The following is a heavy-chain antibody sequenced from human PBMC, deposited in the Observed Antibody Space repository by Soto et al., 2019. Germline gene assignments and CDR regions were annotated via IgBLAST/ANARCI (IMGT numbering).Heavy chain of an antibody. V-gene: IGHV3-30*03. CDR3: VRFRYDYIWGSYRTQGIDY. D-gene: IGHD3-16*02. CDR1: GFTFSSYG. J-gene: IGHJ4*02. Sequence: GGSLRLCCAASGFTFSSYGMHWVRQAPGKGLERVAVLSFDASNKYYADSVKGRFTISRDNSKNTLYLQMNSLRAEDTAVYYCVRFRYDYIWGSYRTQGIDYWGQGTLVTVSS. CDR2: LSFDASNK.